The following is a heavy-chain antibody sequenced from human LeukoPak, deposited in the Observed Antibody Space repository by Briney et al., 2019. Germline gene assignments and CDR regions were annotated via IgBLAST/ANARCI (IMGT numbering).Heavy chain of an antibody. J-gene: IGHJ4*02. V-gene: IGHV3-30*04. D-gene: IGHD2-15*01. CDR2: ISYVGSNK. Sequence: GGSLRLSCAASGFTFSCYALHWVRQAPGKGLEWGAVISYVGSNKYYADSVKGRFTISRDNPNNTLSLPMNSLRVEDTAIYYCVKERSCSGGSCYSSHDLHWGQGTLVTVSS. CDR1: GFTFSCYA. CDR3: VKERSCSGGSCYSSHDLH.